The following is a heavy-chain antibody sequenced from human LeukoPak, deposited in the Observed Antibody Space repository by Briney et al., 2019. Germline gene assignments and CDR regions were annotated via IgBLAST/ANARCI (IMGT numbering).Heavy chain of an antibody. Sequence: SQTLSLTCAISGDSVSSNSATWTWIRQSPSRGLEWLGRTYYRSKWYNDYAVSVKSRITINPDTSKNQSSLQLNSVTPEDTAVYYCARATRGGYDFYYYYYMDVWGKGTTVTVSS. CDR1: GDSVSSNSAT. D-gene: IGHD5-12*01. CDR2: TYYRSKWYN. J-gene: IGHJ6*03. V-gene: IGHV6-1*01. CDR3: ARATRGGYDFYYYYYMDV.